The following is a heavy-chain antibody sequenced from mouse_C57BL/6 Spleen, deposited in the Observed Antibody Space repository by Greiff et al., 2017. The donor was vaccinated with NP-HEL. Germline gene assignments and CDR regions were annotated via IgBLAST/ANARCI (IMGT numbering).Heavy chain of an antibody. CDR3: ARGVSFDY. V-gene: IGHV5-16*01. CDR1: GFTFSDYY. Sequence: EVNVVESEGGLVQPGSSMKLSCTASGFTFSDYYMAWVRQVPEKGLEWVANINYDGSSTYYLDSLKSRFIISRDNAKNILYLQMSSLKSEDTATYYCARGVSFDYWGQGTTLTVSS. J-gene: IGHJ2*01. CDR2: INYDGSST.